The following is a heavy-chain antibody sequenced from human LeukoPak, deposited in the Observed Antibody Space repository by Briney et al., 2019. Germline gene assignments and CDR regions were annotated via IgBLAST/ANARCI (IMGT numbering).Heavy chain of an antibody. Sequence: ASVKVSCKASGYTFTSYGISWVRQAPGQGLEWMGWISAYNGNTNYAQKLQGRVTMTTDTSTSTAYMELRSLRSDDTAVYYCARVQLLLLWFGDLLSNPAPDYYFDYWGQGTLVTVSS. CDR3: ARVQLLLLWFGDLLSNPAPDYYFDY. CDR1: GYTFTSYG. CDR2: ISAYNGNT. V-gene: IGHV1-18*01. J-gene: IGHJ4*02. D-gene: IGHD3-10*01.